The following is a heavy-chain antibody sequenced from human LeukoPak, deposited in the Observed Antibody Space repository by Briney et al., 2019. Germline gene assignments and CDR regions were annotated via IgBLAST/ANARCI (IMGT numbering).Heavy chain of an antibody. CDR3: AREYSSFDY. V-gene: IGHV4-59*01. CDR2: IHQSGST. J-gene: IGHJ4*02. CDR1: GGSISIYY. D-gene: IGHD6-13*01. Sequence: SETLSLTCTVSGGSISIYYWSWIRQPPGEGLEWIGYIHQSGSTDYNPSLTSRVTISVDTSKNQLSLDLTSATAADTAVYYCAREYSSFDYWGQGILVTVSS.